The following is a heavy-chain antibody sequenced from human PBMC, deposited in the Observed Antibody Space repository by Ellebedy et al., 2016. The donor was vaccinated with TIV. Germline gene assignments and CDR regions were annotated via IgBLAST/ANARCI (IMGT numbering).Heavy chain of an antibody. CDR3: ARVLTAFDY. Sequence: ASVKVSXXASGGTFGSYAISWVRQAPGQGLEWMGGIIPIFGTANYAQKFQGRVTITTDESTSTAYMELSSLRSEDTAVYYCARVLTAFDYWGQGTLVTVSS. J-gene: IGHJ4*02. V-gene: IGHV1-69*05. CDR2: IIPIFGTA. CDR1: GGTFGSYA.